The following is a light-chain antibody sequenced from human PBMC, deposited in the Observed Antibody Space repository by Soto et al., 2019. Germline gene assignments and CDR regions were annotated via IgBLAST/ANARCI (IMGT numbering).Light chain of an antibody. CDR2: WAS. CDR3: QQYYTTSVT. Sequence: DIVMTQSPDSLAVSLGEGATINCKSSQSLLHLAWYQQKPGQPPKLLIYWASTRESGVPDRFSGSGSGTDFTLTISSLQAEDVAVYYCQQYYTTSVTFGQGTKVEIK. V-gene: IGKV4-1*01. CDR1: QSLLH. J-gene: IGKJ1*01.